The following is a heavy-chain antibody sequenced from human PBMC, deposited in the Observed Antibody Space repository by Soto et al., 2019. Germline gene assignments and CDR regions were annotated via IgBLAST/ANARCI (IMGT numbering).Heavy chain of an antibody. J-gene: IGHJ4*01. D-gene: IGHD3-22*01. Sequence: EVQLLESGGGLVQPGGSLRLSCAASGFTLSSYAMSWVRQAPGKGLEWVSAISGSGGTTYYADSVKGRFTISRDTSKNTMYLQMNSLRAEDTAINYCAKVEMYYYDSSGYYSSPLFWGHGTLVTVSS. CDR3: AKVEMYYYDSSGYYSSPLF. CDR1: GFTLSSYA. CDR2: ISGSGGTT. V-gene: IGHV3-23*01.